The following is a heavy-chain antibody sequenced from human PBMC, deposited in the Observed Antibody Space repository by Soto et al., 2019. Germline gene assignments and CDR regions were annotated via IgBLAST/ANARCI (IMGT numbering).Heavy chain of an antibody. CDR2: ISTSSTAT. CDR3: ARESLQFYDSDGLPAS. V-gene: IGHV3-48*02. D-gene: IGHD3-22*01. J-gene: IGHJ4*02. CDR1: GFTFSHYS. Sequence: GGSLRLSCAASGFTFSHYSMHWVRQAPGKGLEWISYISTSSTATYYADSVKGRFTVSRDNGNKLLFLQMNSLTEEDTAVYYCARESLQFYDSDGLPASWGKGTLLTVSS.